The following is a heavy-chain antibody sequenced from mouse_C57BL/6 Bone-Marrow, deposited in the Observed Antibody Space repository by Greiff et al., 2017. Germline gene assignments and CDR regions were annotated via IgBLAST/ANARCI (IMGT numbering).Heavy chain of an antibody. CDR3: ARDDYGSSFCAY. V-gene: IGHV1-9*01. J-gene: IGHJ3*01. CDR2: ILPGSGCT. CDR1: GYTFTGYW. Sequence: VKVVESGAELMKPGASVKLSCKATGYTFTGYWIEWVKQRPGHGLEWIGEILPGSGCTNYNEKFKGKATFTADTSSNTAYMQLSSLTTEDSAIYDCARDDYGSSFCAYWGQGTLVTVSA. D-gene: IGHD1-1*01.